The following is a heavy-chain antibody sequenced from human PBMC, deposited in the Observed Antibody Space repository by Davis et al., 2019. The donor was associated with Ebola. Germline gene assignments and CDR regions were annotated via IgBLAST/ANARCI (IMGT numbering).Heavy chain of an antibody. CDR2: LGTSADT. D-gene: IGHD1-26*01. CDR3: AKDTSNIWFDI. Sequence: GESLKISCAASGFVFRNYVMSWVRQAPGKGLEWVSTLGTSADTYYADSVKGRLTISRDNSKNTLYLQMNGLRVEDTAIYYCAKDTSNIWFDIWGQGTMVTVSS. V-gene: IGHV3-23*01. CDR1: GFVFRNYV. J-gene: IGHJ3*02.